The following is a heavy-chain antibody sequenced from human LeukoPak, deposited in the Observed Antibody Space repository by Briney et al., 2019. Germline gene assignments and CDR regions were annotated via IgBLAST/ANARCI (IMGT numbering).Heavy chain of an antibody. J-gene: IGHJ5*02. V-gene: IGHV3-23*01. CDR2: ISNDGGGT. CDR3: AEGSSGYFADL. D-gene: IGHD3-22*01. Sequence: GGSLRLSCAASGFTFNSYWMSWVRQAPGKGLEWVAAISNDGGGTMYAAFVEGRFTISRDNSKNTLFLQMNSLRAEGTALSYCAEGSSGYFADLWGQGTLVTVSS. CDR1: GFTFNSYW.